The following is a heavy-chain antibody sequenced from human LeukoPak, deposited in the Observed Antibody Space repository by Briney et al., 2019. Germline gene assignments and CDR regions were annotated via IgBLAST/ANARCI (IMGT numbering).Heavy chain of an antibody. CDR3: VRSLDY. CDR2: IAGSDGFT. V-gene: IGHV3-23*01. CDR1: GFPFSSYA. Sequence: SGGSLRLSCAASGFPFSSYAMNWVRQAPGKGLEWVSVIAGSDGFTQYADSVEGRFTISRDNSKNTVYLQMNRLRVEDTALYYCVRSLDYWGQGTLVTVSS. J-gene: IGHJ4*02.